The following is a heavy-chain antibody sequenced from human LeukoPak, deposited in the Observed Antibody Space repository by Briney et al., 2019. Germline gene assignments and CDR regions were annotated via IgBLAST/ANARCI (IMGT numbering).Heavy chain of an antibody. Sequence: SETLSLTCTVSGGSVTSYGYYWGWIRQPPGKGLEWIGSISYGGTTYFNPSLQSRVTISVGTSKNQFSLNLGSVTAADTALYYCARHGHGAKFDYWGQGTLVTVSS. CDR3: ARHGHGAKFDY. CDR1: GGSVTSYGYY. CDR2: ISYGGTT. J-gene: IGHJ4*02. D-gene: IGHD4-17*01. V-gene: IGHV4-39*01.